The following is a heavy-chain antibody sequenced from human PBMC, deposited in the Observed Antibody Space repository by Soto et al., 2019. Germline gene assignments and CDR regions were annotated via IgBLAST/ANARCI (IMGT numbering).Heavy chain of an antibody. CDR1: GGSISTGGYF. J-gene: IGHJ4*02. CDR3: ARVLYCGGDCYGFDY. V-gene: IGHV4-31*03. Sequence: QVQLQESGPGLVKPSQTLSLTCTVSGGSISTGGYFWTWVRQHPEKGLEWIGNINYSGSTYYNPSLKSRVTISIDTSKSQFSLKLNSVTAADTAVYYCARVLYCGGDCYGFDYWGQGTLVTVSS. D-gene: IGHD2-21*02. CDR2: INYSGST.